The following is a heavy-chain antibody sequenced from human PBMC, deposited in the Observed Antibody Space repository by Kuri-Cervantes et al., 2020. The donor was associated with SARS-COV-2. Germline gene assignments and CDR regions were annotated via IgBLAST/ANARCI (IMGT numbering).Heavy chain of an antibody. CDR3: AKGLGASSDYYYYYYMDV. V-gene: IGHV3-30-3*01. J-gene: IGHJ6*03. CDR1: GFTFSSYA. CDR2: ISYDGSNK. D-gene: IGHD1-26*01. Sequence: LSLTCAASGFTFSSYAMHWVRQAPGKGLEWVAVISYDGSNKYYADSVKGRFTISRDNSKNTLYLQMNSLRAEDTAVYYCAKGLGASSDYYYYYYMDVWGKGTTVTVSS.